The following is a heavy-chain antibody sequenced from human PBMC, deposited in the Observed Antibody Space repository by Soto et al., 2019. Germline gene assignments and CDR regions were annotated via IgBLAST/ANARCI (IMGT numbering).Heavy chain of an antibody. J-gene: IGHJ3*02. CDR2: IYYSGST. D-gene: IGHD3-10*01. V-gene: IGHV4-31*03. CDR1: GGSISSGGYY. CDR3: ARGRITMLRGFPLDAFYI. Sequence: QVQLQESGPGLVKPSQTLSLTCTVSGGSISSGGYYWSWIRQHPGKGLERIGYIYYSGSTYYNPSLKSRVTISEETSKNQFSRKLSYVAAADPAVYYWARGRITMLRGFPLDAFYIWGQGKMVTVSS.